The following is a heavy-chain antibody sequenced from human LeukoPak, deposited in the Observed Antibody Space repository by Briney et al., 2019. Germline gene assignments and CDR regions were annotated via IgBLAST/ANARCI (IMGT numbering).Heavy chain of an antibody. CDR3: ARGSYYYDSSGYPYSHFDY. V-gene: IGHV1-8*03. D-gene: IGHD3-22*01. J-gene: IGHJ4*02. CDR1: GYTFTSYD. Sequence: ASVKVSCKASGYTFTSYDINWVRQATGQGLEWMGWMNPNSGNTGYAQKFQGRVTITRNTSISTAYMELSSLRSEDTAVYYCARGSYYYDSSGYPYSHFDYWGQGTLVTVSS. CDR2: MNPNSGNT.